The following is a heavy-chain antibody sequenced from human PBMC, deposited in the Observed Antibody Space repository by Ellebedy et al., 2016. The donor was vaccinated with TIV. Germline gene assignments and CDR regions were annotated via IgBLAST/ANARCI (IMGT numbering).Heavy chain of an antibody. CDR2: VHHTGTT. Sequence: MPGGSLRLSCSVSHGSISTNNFWGWIRQPPGKGLEWIASVHHTGTTYYKPSLNGGVTISINTSKNQFSLRLHSVTAADTAVYYCARGSGWYVPYPYFDYWGQGTLVTVSS. V-gene: IGHV4-39*07. D-gene: IGHD6-19*01. CDR1: HGSISTNNF. J-gene: IGHJ4*02. CDR3: ARGSGWYVPYPYFDY.